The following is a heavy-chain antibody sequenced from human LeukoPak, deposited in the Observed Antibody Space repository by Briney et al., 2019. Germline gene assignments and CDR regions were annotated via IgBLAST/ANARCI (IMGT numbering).Heavy chain of an antibody. CDR1: GYTFTSHD. CDR2: MNPNSGNT. V-gene: IGHV1-8*01. D-gene: IGHD2-2*01. Sequence: GSVKVSCKASGYTFTSHDINWVRQATGQGLEWMGWMNPNSGNTGYVQKFQGRITMTRDNSISTAYMELSSLRSDDTAVYYCARILSSCSSTTCLRPYYYYMDVWGKGTTVIVSS. J-gene: IGHJ6*03. CDR3: ARILSSCSSTTCLRPYYYYMDV.